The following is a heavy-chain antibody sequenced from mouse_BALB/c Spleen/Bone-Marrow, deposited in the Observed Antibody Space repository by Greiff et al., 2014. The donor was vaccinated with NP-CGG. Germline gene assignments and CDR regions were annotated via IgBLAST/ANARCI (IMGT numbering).Heavy chain of an antibody. Sequence: VQLQQSGPELVKPGASVKISCKASGYAFSSSWMNWVKQRPGQGLEWIGRIYPGDGDTNYNGKFKGKATLTADKSSSTAYMQHSSMSSVDAAVYCCARSYYDSSYYFDYWGQGTTLTVSS. J-gene: IGHJ2*01. CDR3: ARSYYDSSYYFDY. CDR2: IYPGDGDT. CDR1: GYAFSSSW. V-gene: IGHV1-82*01. D-gene: IGHD1-1*01.